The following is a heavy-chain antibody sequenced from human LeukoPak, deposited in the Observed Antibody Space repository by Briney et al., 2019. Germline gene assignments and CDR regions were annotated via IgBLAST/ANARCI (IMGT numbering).Heavy chain of an antibody. J-gene: IGHJ4*02. V-gene: IGHV3-30-3*01. CDR1: GFTFSSYA. CDR2: ISYDGSNK. Sequence: GRSLRLSCAASGFTFSSYAMHWVRQAPGKGLEWVAVISYDGSNKYYADSVKGRFTISRDNSKNTLYLRMNSLRAEDTAVYYCARAGDLNPLGPLINWGQGTLVTVSS. D-gene: IGHD1-14*01. CDR3: ARAGDLNPLGPLIN.